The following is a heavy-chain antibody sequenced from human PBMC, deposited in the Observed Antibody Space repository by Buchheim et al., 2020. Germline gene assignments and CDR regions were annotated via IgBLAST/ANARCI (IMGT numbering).Heavy chain of an antibody. Sequence: EVQLVESGGGLVQPGGSLRLSCADAGSTFTRYYMSWVRQAPGKGLEWVANIKEDGRENNYVDSVKGRFTISRDNAKHTLYLQMNSLRADDTAVYYCVRDRGHSGYDLHDYWGQGTL. J-gene: IGHJ4*02. CDR2: IKEDGREN. CDR3: VRDRGHSGYDLHDY. D-gene: IGHD5-12*01. CDR1: GSTFTRYY. V-gene: IGHV3-7*01.